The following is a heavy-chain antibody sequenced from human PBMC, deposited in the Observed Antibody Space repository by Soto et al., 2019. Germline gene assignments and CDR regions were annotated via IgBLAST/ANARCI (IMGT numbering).Heavy chain of an antibody. Sequence: GGTLRLSCAASGFTFSSYDMHLVRQATGKGLEWVSAIGTAGDTYYPGSVKGRFTISRENAKNSLYLQMNSLRAGDTAVYYCARASGQRGFDIWGQGTMVTVSS. J-gene: IGHJ3*02. CDR3: ARASGQRGFDI. CDR1: GFTFSSYD. CDR2: IGTAGDT. D-gene: IGHD3-10*01. V-gene: IGHV3-13*01.